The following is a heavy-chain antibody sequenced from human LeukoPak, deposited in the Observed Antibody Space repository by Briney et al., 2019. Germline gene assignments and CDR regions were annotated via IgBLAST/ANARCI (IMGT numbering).Heavy chain of an antibody. D-gene: IGHD6-13*01. CDR3: AGAPRYSSSWSED. CDR2: IYSGGST. J-gene: IGHJ4*02. V-gene: IGHV3-53*01. Sequence: PGGSLRLSCAASGFTVSSNYMSWVRQAPGKGLEWVSVIYSGGSTYYADSVKGRFTISRDNSKNTLYLQMNSLRAEDTAVYYCAGAPRYSSSWSEDWGQGTLVTVSS. CDR1: GFTVSSNY.